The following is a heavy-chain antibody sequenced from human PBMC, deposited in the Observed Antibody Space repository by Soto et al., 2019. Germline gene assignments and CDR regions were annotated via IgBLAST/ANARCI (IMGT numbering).Heavy chain of an antibody. V-gene: IGHV1-69*06. J-gene: IGHJ6*02. CDR2: IIPIFGTA. CDR3: ARDGCSSTSCYTRYGYSSYYYGMDV. CDR1: GGTFSSYA. D-gene: IGHD2-2*02. Sequence: ASVKVSCKASGGTFSSYAISWVRQAPGQGLEWMGGIIPIFGTANYAQKFQGRVTITADKSTSTAYMELSSLRSEDTAVYYCARDGCSSTSCYTRYGYSSYYYGMDVWGQVTTVTASS.